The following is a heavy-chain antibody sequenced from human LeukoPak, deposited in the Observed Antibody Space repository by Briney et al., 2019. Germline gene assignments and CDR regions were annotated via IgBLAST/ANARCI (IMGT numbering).Heavy chain of an antibody. J-gene: IGHJ3*02. CDR1: GYSIDSGYY. V-gene: IGHV4-38-2*01. D-gene: IGHD3-3*01. CDR2: SYHSGST. CDR3: ARHYDFWSGLGTSHAFDI. Sequence: SETLSLTRAVSGYSIDSGYYWGWIRQPPGKGLEWIGNSYHSGSTYYNPSLKSRVTISVDRSKNQFFLKLSSVTAADTAVYYCARHYDFWSGLGTSHAFDIWGQGTMVTVSS.